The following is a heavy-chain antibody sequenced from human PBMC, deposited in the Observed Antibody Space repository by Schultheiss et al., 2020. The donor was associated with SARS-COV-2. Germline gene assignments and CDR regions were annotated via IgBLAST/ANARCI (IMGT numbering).Heavy chain of an antibody. V-gene: IGHV4-34*01. CDR2: INHSGST. D-gene: IGHD3-10*01. Sequence: SETLSLTCAVYGGSFSGYYWSWIRQPPGKGLEWIGEINHSGSTNYNPSLKSRVTISVDTSKNQFSLKLSSVTAADTAVYYCARVSGYYGSGNFDYWGQGTLVTVSS. CDR3: ARVSGYYGSGNFDY. J-gene: IGHJ4*02. CDR1: GGSFSGYY.